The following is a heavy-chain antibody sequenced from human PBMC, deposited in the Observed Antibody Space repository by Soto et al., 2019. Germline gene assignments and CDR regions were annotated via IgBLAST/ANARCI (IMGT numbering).Heavy chain of an antibody. CDR2: IDYSGTT. Sequence: PSETLSLTCTVSGVSISSVDYYWTWIRQSPGKGLEWIGCIDYSGTTYYNPSLKSRVTISVDTSKNQFSLKLSSVTAADTAVYYCARDDILTGYQYYFDYWGQGTLVTVS. J-gene: IGHJ4*02. CDR3: ARDDILTGYQYYFDY. D-gene: IGHD3-9*01. V-gene: IGHV4-30-4*01. CDR1: GVSISSVDYY.